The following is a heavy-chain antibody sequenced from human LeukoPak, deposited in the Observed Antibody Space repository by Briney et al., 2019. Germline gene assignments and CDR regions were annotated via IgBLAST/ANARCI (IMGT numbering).Heavy chain of an antibody. J-gene: IGHJ3*02. D-gene: IGHD4-17*01. CDR1: GYTFTSYA. CDR3: ARSGGWAYGDYDGFIAFDI. CDR2: ISTYNGNT. V-gene: IGHV1-18*01. Sequence: GASVKVSCKASGYTFTSYAITWVRQAPGQGLEWMGWISTYNGNTNYAQKLQGRVTMTTDTSTSTAYMELRSLRSDDTAVYYCARSGGWAYGDYDGFIAFDIWGQGTMVTVSS.